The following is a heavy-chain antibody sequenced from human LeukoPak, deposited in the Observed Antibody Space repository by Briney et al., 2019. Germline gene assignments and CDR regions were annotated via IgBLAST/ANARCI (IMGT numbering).Heavy chain of an antibody. D-gene: IGHD4-17*01. CDR2: ILHTGPT. CDR1: GVSITDNW. Sequence: PSETLSLTCAVSGVSITDNWWSWVRQPPGKGLEWIGEILHTGPTNYNPSLKSRVTISVDKSKNQFSLKLSSVTAADTAVYYCARAGGYGDYRLDYWGQGTLVTVSS. V-gene: IGHV4-4*02. CDR3: ARAGGYGDYRLDY. J-gene: IGHJ4*02.